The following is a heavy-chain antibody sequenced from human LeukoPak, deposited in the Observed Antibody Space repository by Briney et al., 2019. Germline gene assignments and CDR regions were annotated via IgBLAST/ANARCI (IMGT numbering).Heavy chain of an antibody. J-gene: IGHJ4*02. D-gene: IGHD2-8*02. CDR1: GGTFRAYA. V-gene: IGHV1-69*05. CDR3: ARSTTLVATGDY. CDR2: VIPFFGSP. Sequence: SVKVSCKASGGTFRAYAITWLRQAPGQGLEWIGGVIPFFGSPNYAQKLQGRVTITTDESTSTAYMELSSLTSDDTAVYYCARSTTLVATGDYWGQGTLVSISS.